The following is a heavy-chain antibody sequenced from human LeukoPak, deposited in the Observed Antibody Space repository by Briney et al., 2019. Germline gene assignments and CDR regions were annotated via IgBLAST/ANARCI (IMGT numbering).Heavy chain of an antibody. V-gene: IGHV3-48*01. D-gene: IGHD6-19*01. CDR3: ARGAVAWNYFDY. J-gene: IGHJ4*02. CDR1: GFTFSSYS. Sequence: PGGSLRLSCAASGFTFSSYSMNWVRQAPGKGLEWVSYISSSSSSTIYYADSVKGRFTISRDNAKNSLYLQMNSLRAEDTAVYYCARGAVAWNYFDYWGQGTLVTVSS. CDR2: ISSSSSSTI.